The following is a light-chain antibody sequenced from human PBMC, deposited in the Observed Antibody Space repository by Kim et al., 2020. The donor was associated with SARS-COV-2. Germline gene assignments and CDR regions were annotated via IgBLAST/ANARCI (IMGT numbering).Light chain of an antibody. CDR2: DVT. J-gene: IGLJ2*01. V-gene: IGLV2-14*03. Sequence: QSALTQPASVSGSPGQSVTISCTGTSNDIGGYNYVSWYQQYPGKAPKLMIHDVTKRPSGISHRFSGSKSGNTASLTISELQAEDEADYYCSSNTSTTTSVFGGGTQLTVL. CDR1: SNDIGGYNY. CDR3: SSNTSTTTSV.